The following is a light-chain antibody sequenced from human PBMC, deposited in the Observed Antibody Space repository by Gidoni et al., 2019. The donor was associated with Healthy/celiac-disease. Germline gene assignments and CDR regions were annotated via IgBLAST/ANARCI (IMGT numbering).Light chain of an antibody. CDR3: QQRSNWPIT. CDR1: QSVSSY. V-gene: IGKV3-11*01. Sequence: EIVLTQSPATLSLSPGERATLSCRASQSVSSYLAWYQQKPGQAPRLLIYDASNRATCIPARFSGSGSGTDFTLTISSLEPGDFAVYYCQQRSNWPITFGQGTRLEIK. J-gene: IGKJ5*01. CDR2: DAS.